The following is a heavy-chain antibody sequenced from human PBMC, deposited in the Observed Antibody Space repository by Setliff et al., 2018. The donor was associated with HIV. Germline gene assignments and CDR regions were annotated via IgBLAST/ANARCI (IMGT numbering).Heavy chain of an antibody. V-gene: IGHV4-34*01. CDR3: ARHAALIKRYYYYYLDV. CDR2: VNRDGGA. J-gene: IGHJ6*03. Sequence: PSETLSLTCTVSGGSISSFYWTWIRQSPGKGLEWVGQVNRDGGAHYNPSLRSRVTISVDMSKNQFSLRLSSVTAADTAVYYCARHAALIKRYYYYYLDVWGRGTTVTVSS. D-gene: IGHD5-18*01. CDR1: GGSISSFY.